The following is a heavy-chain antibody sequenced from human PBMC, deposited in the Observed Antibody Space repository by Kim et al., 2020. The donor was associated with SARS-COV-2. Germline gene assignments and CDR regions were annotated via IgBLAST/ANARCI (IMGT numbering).Heavy chain of an antibody. CDR1: GGSISSGTYY. D-gene: IGHD2-2*01. V-gene: IGHV4-39*01. J-gene: IGHJ2*01. CDR2: IFYSGST. Sequence: SETLSLTCAVSGGSISSGTYYWGWVRQPPGKGLEWIGNIFYSGSTYYNPSLKSRVTISVDTSKNQFSLSLSSVTAADTAMYYCARLQHCTSTKCNFPNWYFDLWGRGTLVTVSS. CDR3: ARLQHCTSTKCNFPNWYFDL.